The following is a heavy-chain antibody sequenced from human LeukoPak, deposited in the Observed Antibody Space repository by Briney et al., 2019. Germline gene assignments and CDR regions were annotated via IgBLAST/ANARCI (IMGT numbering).Heavy chain of an antibody. CDR1: GFTFSSYA. V-gene: IGHV3-23*01. Sequence: QPGGSLRLSCAGSGFTFSSYAMSWVRQAPGKGLEWVSTISGSGGAGTYYADSVKGRFTVSRDNSRNTLYLPMNSLRAEDTAVYYCVKDRGGSPFYGMDVWGQGTTVTVS. CDR2: ISGSGGAGT. J-gene: IGHJ6*02. D-gene: IGHD1-26*01. CDR3: VKDRGGSPFYGMDV.